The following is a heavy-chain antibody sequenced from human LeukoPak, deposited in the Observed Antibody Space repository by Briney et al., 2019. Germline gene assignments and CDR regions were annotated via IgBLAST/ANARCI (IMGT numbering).Heavy chain of an antibody. CDR1: GYTFTSYD. J-gene: IGHJ6*02. D-gene: IGHD6-19*01. CDR2: MNPNSGNT. V-gene: IGHV1-8*01. Sequence: GASVKVSCKASGYTFTSYDINWVRQATGQGLEWMGWMNPNSGNTGYAQKFQGRVTMTRNASISTAYMELSSLRSEDTAVYYCARGIPHRSIAVALDHYYYYYGMDVWGQGTTVTVSS. CDR3: ARGIPHRSIAVALDHYYYYYGMDV.